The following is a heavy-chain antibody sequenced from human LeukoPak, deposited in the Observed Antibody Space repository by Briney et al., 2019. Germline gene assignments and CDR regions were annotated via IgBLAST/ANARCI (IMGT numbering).Heavy chain of an antibody. V-gene: IGHV1-18*01. Sequence: ASVKVSCKASGYPFTSYGISWVRQAPGQGLDWMGWVSSYNDNTNHAQKFQGRVTMTTDTSTSTAYMELRSLRSDDTAVYYCARDYHDSSGYRHYYVMDVWGQGTTVIVSS. CDR3: ARDYHDSSGYRHYYVMDV. CDR1: GYPFTSYG. D-gene: IGHD3-22*01. CDR2: VSSYNDNT. J-gene: IGHJ6*02.